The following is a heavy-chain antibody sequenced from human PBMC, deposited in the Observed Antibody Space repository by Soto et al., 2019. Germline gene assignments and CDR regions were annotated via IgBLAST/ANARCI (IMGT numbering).Heavy chain of an antibody. D-gene: IGHD4-17*01. Sequence: GASVKVSCKASGYTFTSYGISWVRQAPGQGLERIRWISAYNGNTKYAQKIQGRVTITTDTSASTAYMELSSLRSEDTVVYYCARDFGGDYVLSYFDYWGQGTLVTVSS. CDR2: ISAYNGNT. V-gene: IGHV1-18*01. CDR3: ARDFGGDYVLSYFDY. CDR1: GYTFTSYG. J-gene: IGHJ4*02.